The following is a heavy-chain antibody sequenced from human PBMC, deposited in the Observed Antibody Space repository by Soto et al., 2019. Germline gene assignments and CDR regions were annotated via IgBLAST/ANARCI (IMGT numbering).Heavy chain of an antibody. CDR3: ARACFCTSTSCYHYFDF. CDR2: IYNNGRT. D-gene: IGHD2-2*01. J-gene: IGHJ4*02. Sequence: SETLSLTCTVSGGSISSSSWSWIRQPPGRGLEWIGYIYNNGRTDYNPSLKSRVTISVDTSKNHFSLKLSSVTPADTAVYYCARACFCTSTSCYHYFDFWGQGTLVTVSS. V-gene: IGHV4-59*01. CDR1: GGSISSSS.